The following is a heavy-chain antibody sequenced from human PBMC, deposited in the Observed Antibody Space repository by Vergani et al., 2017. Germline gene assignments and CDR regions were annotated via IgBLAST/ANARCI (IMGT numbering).Heavy chain of an antibody. Sequence: EVQLVESGGGLVQPGGSLRLSCAASGFTLGQYWMHWVRQTPGTGLEWVSRVKSDGNSAMYADSVKGRFTISRDNSKNTLYLEMKSLRVEDTAVYYCARARCGGGCFMSNWLDTWGQGTLVGVSS. V-gene: IGHV3-74*03. J-gene: IGHJ5*02. CDR1: GFTLGQYW. D-gene: IGHD2-21*02. CDR2: VKSDGNSA. CDR3: ARARCGGGCFMSNWLDT.